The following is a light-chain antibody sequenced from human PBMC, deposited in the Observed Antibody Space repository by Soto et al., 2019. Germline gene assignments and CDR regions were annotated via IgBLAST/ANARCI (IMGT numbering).Light chain of an antibody. CDR3: QQRSNWPGIT. CDR2: DAS. V-gene: IGKV3-11*01. Sequence: EIVLTQSPATLSLSPGERATLSCRASQSFSSYLAWYQQKPGQAPRLLIYDASNRATGIPARFSGSGSGTDFTLTISSLEPEDFAVYYCQQRSNWPGITFGGGTKVEIK. J-gene: IGKJ4*01. CDR1: QSFSSY.